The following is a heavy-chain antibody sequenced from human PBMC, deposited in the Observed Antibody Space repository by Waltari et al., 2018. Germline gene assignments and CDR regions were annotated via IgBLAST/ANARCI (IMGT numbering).Heavy chain of an antibody. CDR2: VKRDGTRP. Sequence: EVQLVESGGGLVQSGGSLRLSCADSGSDYWMDWVRQAPGKGLMWVSRVKRDGTRPTYADSVKGRFTVSRDSAKNMLYLQMNSLRAEDTAVYYCTTNPPGYWGQGTLVTVSS. CDR3: TTNPPGY. J-gene: IGHJ4*02. V-gene: IGHV3-74*01. CDR1: GSDYW.